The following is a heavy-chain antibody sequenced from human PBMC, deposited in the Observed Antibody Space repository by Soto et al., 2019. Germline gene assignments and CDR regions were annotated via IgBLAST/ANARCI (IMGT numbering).Heavy chain of an antibody. CDR1: GACVSSGSHY. CDR3: ERDRVTPASTFEL. J-gene: IGHJ4*02. CDR2: IYFSGST. V-gene: IGHV4-61*01. D-gene: IGHD2-2*01. Sequence: NPXASLALTCKVSGACVSSGSHYWSCIRKPPGKGLEWIGHIYFSGSTKYNPSLKSRVTISVDMSKNQFSLRVISVTAADTAVYYCERDRVTPASTFELWGQRTLVTVSS.